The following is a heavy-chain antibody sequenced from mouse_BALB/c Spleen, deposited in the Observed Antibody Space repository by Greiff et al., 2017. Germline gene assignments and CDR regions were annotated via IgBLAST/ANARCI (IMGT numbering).Heavy chain of an antibody. CDR1: GYAFTNYW. CDR3: ARPEVRRSWFAY. D-gene: IGHD2-14*01. J-gene: IGHJ3*01. Sequence: VQLQQSGAELVRPGTSVKISCKASGYAFTNYWLGWVKQRPGHGLEWIGDIYPGSGNTYYNEKFKGKATLTADKSSSTAYMQLSSLTSEDSAVYVCARPEVRRSWFAYWGQGTLVTVSA. CDR2: IYPGSGNT. V-gene: IGHV1-63*01.